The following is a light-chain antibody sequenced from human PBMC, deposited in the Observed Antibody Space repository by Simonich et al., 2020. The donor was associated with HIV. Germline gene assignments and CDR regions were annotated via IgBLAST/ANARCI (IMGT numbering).Light chain of an antibody. CDR3: SSYTSSLVI. CDR2: DVI. V-gene: IGLV2-11*01. CDR1: SSDIGGYNY. J-gene: IGLJ2*01. Sequence: QSALTQPRSVSGSPGQSVTISCTGTSSDIGGYNYVSWYQPHPGKAPKLMIYDVIKRPSGVSNRFSGSKSGNTASLTISGLQAEDEADYYCSSYTSSLVIFGGGTKLTVL.